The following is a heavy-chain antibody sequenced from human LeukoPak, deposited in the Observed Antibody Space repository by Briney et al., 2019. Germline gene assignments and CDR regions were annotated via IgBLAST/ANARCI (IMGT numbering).Heavy chain of an antibody. CDR3: AIPLPKDPGIAVGGTDY. Sequence: PGGSLRLSCTASGFTFNSYAMSWVRQAPGKGLEWVSVISGGGGSTYYADSVKGRFTISRDKSKNTLYLQMNSLGAEDTAVYYCAIPLPKDPGIAVGGTDYWGQGTLVTVSS. CDR1: GFTFNSYA. D-gene: IGHD6-19*01. CDR2: ISGGGGST. V-gene: IGHV3-23*01. J-gene: IGHJ4*02.